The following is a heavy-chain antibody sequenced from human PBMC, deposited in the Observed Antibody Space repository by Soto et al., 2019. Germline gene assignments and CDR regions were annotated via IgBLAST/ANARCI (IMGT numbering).Heavy chain of an antibody. V-gene: IGHV1-69*12. CDR2: IIPTFGTV. J-gene: IGHJ2*01. D-gene: IGHD5-12*01. CDR3: ARGNHRWLQLWYFDL. Sequence: QVQLVQSGAEVKKPGSSVKVSCKASGGTFSNYPISWVRQAPGQGLEWMGGIIPTFGTVNYAQKFQGRVTITADESTSTAYMELSSLRSEDTAVYYCARGNHRWLQLWYFDLWGRDTLVTVSS. CDR1: GGTFSNYP.